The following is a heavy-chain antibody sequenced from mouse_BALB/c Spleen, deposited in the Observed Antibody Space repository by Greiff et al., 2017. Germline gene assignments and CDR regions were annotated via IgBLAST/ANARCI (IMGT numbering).Heavy chain of an antibody. Sequence: VQLQQPGAELVKPGTSVKLSCKASGYNFTSYWINWVKLRPGQGLEWIGDIYPGSGSTNYNEKFKSKATLTVDTSSSTAYMQLSSLASEDSALYYCARENDGYQDYWGQGTTLTVSS. CDR2: IYPGSGST. J-gene: IGHJ2*01. CDR1: GYNFTSYW. CDR3: ARENDGYQDY. V-gene: IGHV1-55*01. D-gene: IGHD2-3*01.